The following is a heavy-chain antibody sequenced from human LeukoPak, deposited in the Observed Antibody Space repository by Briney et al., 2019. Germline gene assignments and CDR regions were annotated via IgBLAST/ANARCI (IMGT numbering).Heavy chain of an antibody. CDR1: GYSITIGYY. Sequence: PSETLSLTCAVSGYSITIGYYWGWIRQPPGKGLEWIGSIYHRGSTYYNPSLKSRVTISVDTSKNQFSLKLRSVTDADTAVYYCSTKTTVPHDLAYDYWGQGTLVTVSS. CDR3: STKTTVPHDLAYDY. CDR2: IYHRGST. V-gene: IGHV4-38-2*01. D-gene: IGHD4-17*01. J-gene: IGHJ4*02.